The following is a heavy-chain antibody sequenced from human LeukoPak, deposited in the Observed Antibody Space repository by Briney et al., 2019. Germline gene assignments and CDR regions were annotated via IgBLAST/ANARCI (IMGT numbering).Heavy chain of an antibody. CDR1: GFTFSSYG. Sequence: GGSLRLSCAASGFTFSSYGMSWVRQAPGKGLEWVSAISGSGGSTYYADSVEGRFTISRDNSKNTLYLQMNSLRAEDTAVYYCARDSGVVIIRYYMDVWGKGTTVTVSS. V-gene: IGHV3-23*01. J-gene: IGHJ6*03. D-gene: IGHD3-3*01. CDR2: ISGSGGST. CDR3: ARDSGVVIIRYYMDV.